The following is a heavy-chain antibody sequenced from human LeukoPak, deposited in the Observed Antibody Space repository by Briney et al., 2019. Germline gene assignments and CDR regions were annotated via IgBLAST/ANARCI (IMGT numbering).Heavy chain of an antibody. CDR2: IYYSGST. CDR1: GGSISSYY. J-gene: IGHJ5*02. Sequence: SETLSLTXTVSGGSISSYYWSWIRQPPGKGLEWIGYIYYSGSTNYNPSLKSRVTISVDTSKNQFSLKLSSVTAADTAVYYCARKKGYGWFDPWGQGTLVTVSS. D-gene: IGHD4-17*01. V-gene: IGHV4-59*01. CDR3: ARKKGYGWFDP.